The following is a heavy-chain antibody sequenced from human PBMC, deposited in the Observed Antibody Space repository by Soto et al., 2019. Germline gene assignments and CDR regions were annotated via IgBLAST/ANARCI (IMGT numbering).Heavy chain of an antibody. CDR1: GFFFSYYY. V-gene: IGHV3-11*01. D-gene: IGHD7-27*01. Sequence: PGGSQRLSCAASGFFFSYYYMILIRQAPGKGLELVSYITSSGSTIYYADSVKGRFTISRNTAKNALYLQINSLRDEDTGVYYSERVIGEWVVDEWGQGTLVTVSS. CDR2: ITSSGSTI. J-gene: IGHJ4*02. CDR3: ERVIGEWVVDE.